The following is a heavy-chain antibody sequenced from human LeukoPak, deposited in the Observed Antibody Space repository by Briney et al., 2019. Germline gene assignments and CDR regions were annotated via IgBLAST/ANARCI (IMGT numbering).Heavy chain of an antibody. CDR2: ISYNGGSI. D-gene: IGHD6-19*01. J-gene: IGHJ4*02. V-gene: IGHV3-43*01. Sequence: SGGSLRLSCAASGFTFDDYTMHWVRYAPGKGLEWVSLISYNGGSIYYADSVRGRFTISRDNSKNSLYLQMNSLRTEDTALYYCAKDVGSSGWYFHYWGQGTLVTVSS. CDR1: GFTFDDYT. CDR3: AKDVGSSGWYFHY.